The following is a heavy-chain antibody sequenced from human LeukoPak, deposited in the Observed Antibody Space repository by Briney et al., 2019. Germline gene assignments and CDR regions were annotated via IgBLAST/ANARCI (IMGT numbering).Heavy chain of an antibody. CDR1: GGTFSSYA. V-gene: IGHV1-69*13. CDR3: ARAGYFLNRAFDI. J-gene: IGHJ3*02. D-gene: IGHD3-22*01. CDR2: IIPIFGTA. Sequence: SVKVSCKASGGTFSSYAISWVRQAPGQGLEWMGGIIPIFGTANYAQKFQGRVTITADESTSTAYMELSSLRSEDTAVYYCARAGYFLNRAFDIWGQGTMVTVSS.